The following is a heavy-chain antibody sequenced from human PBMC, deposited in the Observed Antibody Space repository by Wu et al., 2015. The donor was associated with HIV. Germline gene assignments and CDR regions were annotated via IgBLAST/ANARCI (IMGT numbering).Heavy chain of an antibody. CDR2: MNPNSGNT. V-gene: IGHV1-8*02. D-gene: IGHD2-15*01. J-gene: IGHJ6*02. CDR3: ARGGKRYCSGGSCYPNYYYYGMDV. CDR1: GYTFTSYG. Sequence: QVQLVQSGAEVKKPGASVKVSCKASGYTFTSYGISWVRQAPGQGLEWMGWMNPNSGNTGYAQKFQGRVTMTRNTSISTAYMELSSLRSEDTAVYYCARGGKRYCSGGSCYPNYYYYGMDVWGQGP.